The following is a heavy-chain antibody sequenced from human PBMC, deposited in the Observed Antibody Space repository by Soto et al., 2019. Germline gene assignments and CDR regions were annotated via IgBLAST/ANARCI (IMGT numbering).Heavy chain of an antibody. V-gene: IGHV3-30*18. CDR3: AKDTFYHDSSGYYIFEF. CDR2: ISYDGSNE. J-gene: IGHJ4*02. D-gene: IGHD3-22*01. CDR1: GFTFSSFG. Sequence: GGSLRLSCAASGFTFSSFGMHWVRQAPGKGLEWVAHISYDGSNEHSADCVKGRFTISRDNSEDTLYLQMNSLIVEDTAVYFCAKDTFYHDSSGYYIFEFWGQGALVTVSS.